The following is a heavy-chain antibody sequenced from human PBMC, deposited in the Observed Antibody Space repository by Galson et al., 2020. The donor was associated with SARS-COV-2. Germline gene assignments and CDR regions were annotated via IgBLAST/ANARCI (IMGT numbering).Heavy chain of an antibody. D-gene: IGHD1-7*01. CDR1: GGSISSGGYY. CDR2: IYYSGST. CDR3: ARGTLNSPVGY. J-gene: IGHJ4*02. Sequence: SETLSLTCTVSGGSISSGGYYWSWIRQHPEKGLDWIGYIYYSGSTYYNPSLESRVTLLVQTSKNQFSLKLSSVTAADTAVYFCARGTLNSPVGYWGQGTLVTVSS. V-gene: IGHV4-31*03.